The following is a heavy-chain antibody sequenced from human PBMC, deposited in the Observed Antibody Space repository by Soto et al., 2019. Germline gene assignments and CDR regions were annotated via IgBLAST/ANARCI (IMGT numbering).Heavy chain of an antibody. CDR1: GGSISSGDYY. D-gene: IGHD3-22*01. Sequence: QVQLQESGPGLVKPSQTLSLTCTVSGGSISSGDYYWSWIRQPPGKGLEWIGYIYYSGSTYYNPSLKSRFTISVDTSKNQFSLKLSSVTAADTAVYYCARGSYYDSSGYPLSFGACAYYFDYWGQGTLVTVSS. J-gene: IGHJ4*02. CDR2: IYYSGST. V-gene: IGHV4-30-4*01. CDR3: ARGSYYDSSGYPLSFGACAYYFDY.